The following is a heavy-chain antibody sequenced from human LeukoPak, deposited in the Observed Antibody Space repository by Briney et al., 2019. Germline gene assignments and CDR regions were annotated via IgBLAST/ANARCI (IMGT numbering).Heavy chain of an antibody. CDR1: GGSLSSSSYY. Sequence: SETLSLTCTVSGGSLSSSSYYWGWIRQPPGKGLEWIGYIYHSGSTYYNPSLKSRVTISVDRSKNQFSLKLSSVTAADTAGYYCARSMTYDAFDIWGQGTMVTVSS. CDR2: IYHSGST. D-gene: IGHD2-21*02. V-gene: IGHV4-39*07. CDR3: ARSMTYDAFDI. J-gene: IGHJ3*02.